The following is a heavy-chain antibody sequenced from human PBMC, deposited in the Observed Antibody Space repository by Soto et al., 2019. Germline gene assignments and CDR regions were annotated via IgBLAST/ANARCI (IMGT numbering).Heavy chain of an antibody. D-gene: IGHD6-6*01. CDR2: IYYIGTT. V-gene: IGHV4-39*06. CDR1: GGSISNGNYY. CDR3: AKNGTARPWFDP. Sequence: SETLSLTCTVYGGSISNGNYYWSWIRQLPGEGLEGVGNIYYIGTTYYNPSLKSRVTISIDTSKNQFTLKLRSVVDADTATCYCAKNGTARPWFDPWGQGTLVTVPS. J-gene: IGHJ5*02.